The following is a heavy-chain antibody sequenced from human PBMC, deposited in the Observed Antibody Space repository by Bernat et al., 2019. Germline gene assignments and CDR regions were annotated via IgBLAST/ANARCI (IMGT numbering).Heavy chain of an antibody. CDR3: ARGLRAQGSHYGY. CDR2: INPSGGST. V-gene: IGHV1-46*01. D-gene: IGHD3-16*01. CDR1: GYTFTSYY. Sequence: QVKLVQSGAEVKKPGASVKVSCKASGYTFTSYYMHWVRQAPGQGLEWMGIINPSGGSTSYAQKFQGRVTMTRGTSASAVYMGLSSLGSEDADVDYCARGLRAQGSHYGYWGRGTLVTVSS. J-gene: IGHJ4*01.